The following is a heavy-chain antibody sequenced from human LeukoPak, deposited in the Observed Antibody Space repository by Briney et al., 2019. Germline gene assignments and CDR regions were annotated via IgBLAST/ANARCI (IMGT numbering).Heavy chain of an antibody. CDR1: GFTLSAYS. J-gene: IGHJ6*02. D-gene: IGHD2-21*01. Sequence: GGSPRLSCAASGFTLSAYSMNWVRQAPGKGLEWVSYISYSSSTIDYAASVKGRFTISRDNAKNSLFLQMNSLRAEDTAVYYCARETYYKMDVWGQGTTVTVSS. CDR3: ARETYYKMDV. CDR2: ISYSSSTI. V-gene: IGHV3-48*04.